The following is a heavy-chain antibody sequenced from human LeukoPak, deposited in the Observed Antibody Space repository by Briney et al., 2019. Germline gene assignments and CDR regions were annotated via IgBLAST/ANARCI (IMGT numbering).Heavy chain of an antibody. CDR1: GFSLTTSGVG. J-gene: IGHJ5*02. V-gene: IGHV2-5*01. D-gene: IGHD1-7*01. Sequence: KESGPTLVKPTQTLTLTCTFSGFSLTTSGVGVGWIRQPPGKALEWLALINWNDDKRYSPSLKSRLTITKDTSKNQVVLTMTNMDPVDTATYYCSHRPSGNYNGNWFDPWGQGTLVTVSS. CDR3: SHRPSGNYNGNWFDP. CDR2: INWNDDK.